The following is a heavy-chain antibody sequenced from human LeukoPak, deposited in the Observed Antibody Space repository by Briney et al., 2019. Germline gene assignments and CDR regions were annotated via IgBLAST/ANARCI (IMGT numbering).Heavy chain of an antibody. Sequence: ASVKVSCEASGYTLRDCYIYWVRQAPGQGLEWLGWLNPHSGGTNYAQKFQGRVTLTSDTSISTAYMELSPLTSDDTAIYYCARGLRIINGLDVWGQGTTVIVSS. D-gene: IGHD2-15*01. J-gene: IGHJ6*02. V-gene: IGHV1-2*02. CDR1: GYTLRDCY. CDR2: LNPHSGGT. CDR3: ARGLRIINGLDV.